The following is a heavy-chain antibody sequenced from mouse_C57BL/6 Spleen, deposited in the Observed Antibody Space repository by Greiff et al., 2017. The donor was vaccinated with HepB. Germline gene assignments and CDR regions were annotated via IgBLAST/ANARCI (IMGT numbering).Heavy chain of an antibody. J-gene: IGHJ2*01. CDR2: IDPSDSYT. D-gene: IGHD2-4*01. CDR1: GYTFTSYW. V-gene: IGHV1-59*01. CDR3: ARLGYDYGPFDY. Sequence: QVQLKQPGAELVRPGTSVKLSCKASGYTFTSYWMHWVKQRPGQGLEWIGVIDPSDSYTNYNQKFKGKATLTVDTSSSTAYMQLSSLTSEDSAVYYCARLGYDYGPFDYWGQGTTLTVSS.